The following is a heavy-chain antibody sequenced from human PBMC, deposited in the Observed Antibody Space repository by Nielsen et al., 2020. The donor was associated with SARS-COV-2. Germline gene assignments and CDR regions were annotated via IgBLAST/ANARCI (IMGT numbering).Heavy chain of an antibody. CDR2: IYHSGRT. D-gene: IGHD3-16*01. Sequence: LRLSCAVSGGSISSGCYSWSWIRQPPGKGLEWIGYIYHSGRTYYNPSLKSRVTISVDRSKNQFSLKLSSVTAADTAVYYCARGGRITFGGADDAFDIWGQGTMVTVSS. J-gene: IGHJ3*02. V-gene: IGHV4-30-2*01. CDR1: GGSISSGCYS. CDR3: ARGGRITFGGADDAFDI.